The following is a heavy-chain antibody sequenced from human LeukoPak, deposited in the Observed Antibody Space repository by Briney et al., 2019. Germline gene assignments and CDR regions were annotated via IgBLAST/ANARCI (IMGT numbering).Heavy chain of an antibody. J-gene: IGHJ1*01. CDR3: ARGGSSSSGYFQH. V-gene: IGHV1-2*02. CDR2: INPNSGGT. D-gene: IGHD6-6*01. CDR1: GYTFTGYY. Sequence: ASVKVSCKASGYTFTGYYMHWVRQAPGQGLEWMGWINPNSGGTNYAQKFQGRVTTTRDTSISTAYMELSRLRSDDTAVYYCARGGSSSSGYFQHWGQGTLVTVSS.